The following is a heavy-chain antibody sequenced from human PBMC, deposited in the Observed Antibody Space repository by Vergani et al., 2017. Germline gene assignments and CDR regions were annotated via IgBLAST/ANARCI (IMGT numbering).Heavy chain of an antibody. CDR3: ARTNSAEYSYGYGVGFDI. J-gene: IGHJ3*02. CDR1: GFSLSTSGMR. CDR2: IDWDDDK. D-gene: IGHD5-18*01. Sequence: QVTLKESGPALVKPTQTLTLTCTFSGFSLSTSGMRVSWIRQPPGKALEWLARIDWDDDKFYSTSLKTRLTISKDTSKNQVVLTMTNMDPVDTATYYCARTNSAEYSYGYGVGFDIWGQGTMVTVSS. V-gene: IGHV2-70*04.